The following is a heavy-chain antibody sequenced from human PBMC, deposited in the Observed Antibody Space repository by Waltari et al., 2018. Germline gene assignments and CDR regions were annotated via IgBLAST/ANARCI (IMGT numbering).Heavy chain of an antibody. V-gene: IGHV4-38-2*01. Sequence: QVQLQESGPGLVKPSETLSLTCAVSGDPITSASYWGWLRQPPGKGLEWIGYVYHFGSSSYNPSLKSRVTMSVDTSKRQFSLNLSSVTAADTAIYYCVRQAPEYDILNGPPKVPIDYWGQGTLVTVSS. CDR2: VYHFGSS. J-gene: IGHJ4*02. CDR3: VRQAPEYDILNGPPKVPIDY. D-gene: IGHD3-9*01. CDR1: GDPITSASY.